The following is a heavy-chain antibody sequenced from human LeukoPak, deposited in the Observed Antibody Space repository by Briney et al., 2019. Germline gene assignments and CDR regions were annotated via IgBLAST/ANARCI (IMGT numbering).Heavy chain of an antibody. D-gene: IGHD3-16*01. Sequence: GGSLRLSCAASGFTFSSYAMSWVRQAPGKGLEWVAVISYDGSNKYYADSVKGRFTISRDNSKNTLYLQMNSLRAEDTAVYYCAKVGGRRYYFDYWGQGTLVTVSS. J-gene: IGHJ4*02. CDR3: AKVGGRRYYFDY. CDR1: GFTFSSYA. CDR2: ISYDGSNK. V-gene: IGHV3-30*18.